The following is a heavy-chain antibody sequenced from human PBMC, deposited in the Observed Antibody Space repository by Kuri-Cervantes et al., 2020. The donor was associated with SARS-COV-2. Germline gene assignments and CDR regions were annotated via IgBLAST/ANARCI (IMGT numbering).Heavy chain of an antibody. CDR3: AKEVRRTATIHYYFDY. CDR2: IWYDGSNK. CDR1: GFTFSSYG. Sequence: GSLRLSCAASGFTFSSYGMHWVRQAPGKGLEWVAVIWYDGSNKCYADSVKGRFTISRDNSKNTLCLQMNSLRAEDTAVYYCAKEVRRTATIHYYFDYWGQGTLVTVSS. V-gene: IGHV3-33*06. D-gene: IGHD5-24*01. J-gene: IGHJ4*02.